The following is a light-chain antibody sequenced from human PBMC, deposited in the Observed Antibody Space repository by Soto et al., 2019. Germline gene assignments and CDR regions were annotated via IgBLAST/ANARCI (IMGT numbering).Light chain of an antibody. CDR1: QGISRY. CDR3: QRTYNAPMYT. Sequence: DLQLTQSPSSLSASVGDRVSITCRVSQGISRYLNWYRRKPGKISKLLIYTGSKLQSGVPSRFSGSGSGTHFTLTIGSLQPEDVAIYYGQRTYNAPMYTFGQGTKLEIK. CDR2: TGS. J-gene: IGKJ2*01. V-gene: IGKV1-27*01.